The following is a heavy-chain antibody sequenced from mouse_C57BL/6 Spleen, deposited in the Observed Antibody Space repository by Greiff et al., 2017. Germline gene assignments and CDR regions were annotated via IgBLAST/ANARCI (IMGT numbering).Heavy chain of an antibody. V-gene: IGHV1-81*01. CDR1: GYTFTSYG. Sequence: QVHVKQSGAELARPGASVKLSCKASGYTFTSYGISWVKQRTGQGLEWIGEIYPRSGNTYYNEKFKGKATLTADKSSSTAYMELRSLTSEDSAVYFCARGGSMMVTNYWGQGTTLTVSS. D-gene: IGHD2-3*01. J-gene: IGHJ2*01. CDR2: IYPRSGNT. CDR3: ARGGSMMVTNY.